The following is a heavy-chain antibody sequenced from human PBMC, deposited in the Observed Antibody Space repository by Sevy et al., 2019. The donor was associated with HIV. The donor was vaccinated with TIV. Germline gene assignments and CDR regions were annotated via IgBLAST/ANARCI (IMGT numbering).Heavy chain of an antibody. D-gene: IGHD3-22*01. CDR3: TTTKDYYDSSASPFDY. V-gene: IGHV1-24*01. CDR1: GYTLTQLS. J-gene: IGHJ4*02. Sequence: ASVKVSCKVSGYTLTQLSMHWVRQAPGKGLEWMGTFDPEDGETIYAHRFQGRVTMTGDTSNDTAYMELSSLRSEDTAVYFCTTTKDYYDSSASPFDYWGQGTLVTVSS. CDR2: FDPEDGET.